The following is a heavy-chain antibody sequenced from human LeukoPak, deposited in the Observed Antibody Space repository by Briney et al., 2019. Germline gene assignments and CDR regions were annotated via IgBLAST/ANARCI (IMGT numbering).Heavy chain of an antibody. Sequence: GGSLRLSCAASGFPFSSYAMSWVRQAPGKGLEWVSAIGGSGGSTYYADSVKGRFTISRDNSKNSLYLQMNSLRAEDTALYHCAKAITVAGIINSFDYWGQGTLVTVSS. J-gene: IGHJ4*02. CDR1: GFPFSSYA. CDR2: IGGSGGST. V-gene: IGHV3-23*01. CDR3: AKAITVAGIINSFDY. D-gene: IGHD6-19*01.